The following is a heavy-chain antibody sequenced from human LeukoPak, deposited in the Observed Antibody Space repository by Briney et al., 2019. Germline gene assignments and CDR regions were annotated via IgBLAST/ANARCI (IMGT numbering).Heavy chain of an antibody. CDR3: ARQSSDSSGSDAFDI. Sequence: GASVKVSCKASGYTFTTYYMHWVRQAPGQGLEWMGIINPSGGSTTYAQKFQGRVTMTRDTSTSTVYMELSSLRSEDTAVYYCARQSSDSSGSDAFDIWGQGTMVTVSS. V-gene: IGHV1-46*01. D-gene: IGHD3-22*01. CDR1: GYTFTTYY. CDR2: INPSGGST. J-gene: IGHJ3*02.